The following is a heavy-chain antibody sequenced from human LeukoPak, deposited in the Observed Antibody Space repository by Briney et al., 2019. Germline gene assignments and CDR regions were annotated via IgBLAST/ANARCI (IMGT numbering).Heavy chain of an antibody. CDR3: ARDGQRYCSSTSCSHHDY. J-gene: IGHJ4*02. D-gene: IGHD2-2*01. CDR2: IYSGGST. Sequence: GGSLRLSCAASGFTFSSYGMNWVRQAPGKGLEWVSVIYSGGSTYYADSVKGRFTISRDNSKNTLYLQMNSLRAEDTAVYYCARDGQRYCSSTSCSHHDYWGQGTLVTVSS. CDR1: GFTFSSYG. V-gene: IGHV3-66*02.